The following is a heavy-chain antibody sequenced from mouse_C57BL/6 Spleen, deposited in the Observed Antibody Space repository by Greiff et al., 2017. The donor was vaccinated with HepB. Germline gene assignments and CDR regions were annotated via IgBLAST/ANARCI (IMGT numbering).Heavy chain of an antibody. CDR3: TDGYYGYWYFDV. CDR1: GYTFTDYE. V-gene: IGHV1-15*01. J-gene: IGHJ1*03. D-gene: IGHD2-3*01. CDR2: IDPETGGT. Sequence: QVQLQQSGAELVRPGASVTLSCKASGYTFTDYEMHWVKQTPVHGLEWIGAIDPETGGTAYNQKFKGKAILTADKSSSTAYMELRSLTSEDSAVYYCTDGYYGYWYFDVWGTGTTVTVSS.